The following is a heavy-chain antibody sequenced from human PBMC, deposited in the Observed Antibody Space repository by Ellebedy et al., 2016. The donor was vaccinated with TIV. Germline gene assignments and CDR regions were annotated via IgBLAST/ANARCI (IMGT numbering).Heavy chain of an antibody. CDR2: VHYTGAT. Sequence: MPSETLSLTCTVSGGSISGYYWTWVRQPPGKGLQYIAYVHYTGATNYEPSLKSRFAISVDTSKSQFSLTLTSVTAADTAVYYCARLLSTWYADSWGQGILVTVSA. V-gene: IGHV4-59*01. CDR3: ARLLSTWYADS. CDR1: GGSISGYY. J-gene: IGHJ4*02. D-gene: IGHD6-13*01.